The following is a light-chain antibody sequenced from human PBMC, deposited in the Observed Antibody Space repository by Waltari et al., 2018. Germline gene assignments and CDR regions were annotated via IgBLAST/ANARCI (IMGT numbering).Light chain of an antibody. Sequence: EIVLTQSPGTLSLSPGEGVSPPCRASQSVNSNYLAWYQKKPGQAPRLLIHGASTRATGTPDRFSGGGSGTHFTLTINRLQPEDLAVYYCHQYGSSPFTFGPGTKVEIK. CDR1: QSVNSNY. V-gene: IGKV3-20*01. CDR2: GAS. CDR3: HQYGSSPFT. J-gene: IGKJ3*01.